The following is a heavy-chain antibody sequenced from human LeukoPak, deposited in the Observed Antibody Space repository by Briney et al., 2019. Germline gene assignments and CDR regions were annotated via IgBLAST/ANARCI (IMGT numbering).Heavy chain of an antibody. D-gene: IGHD3-22*01. J-gene: IGHJ3*02. Sequence: SETLFLTCTVSGGSISSYYWSWIRQPPGKGLEWIGYIYYSGSTNYNPSLKSRVTISVDTSKNQFSLKLSSVTAADTAVYYCARVDDSSGLGAFDIWGQGTMVTVSS. V-gene: IGHV4-59*01. CDR2: IYYSGST. CDR1: GGSISSYY. CDR3: ARVDDSSGLGAFDI.